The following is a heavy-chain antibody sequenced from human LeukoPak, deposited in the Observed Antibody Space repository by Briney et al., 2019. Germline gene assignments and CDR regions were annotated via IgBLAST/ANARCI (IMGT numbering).Heavy chain of an antibody. Sequence: GASVKVSCKASGYTFTGYYMHWVRQAPGQGLEWMGWINPNSGGTNYAQKFQGRVTMTRDTSISTAYMELSRLRSDDTAVYYCARVFAQGLVADAFDIWGQGTMVTVSS. CDR1: GYTFTGYY. J-gene: IGHJ3*02. CDR3: ARVFAQGLVADAFDI. D-gene: IGHD2-2*01. V-gene: IGHV1-2*02. CDR2: INPNSGGT.